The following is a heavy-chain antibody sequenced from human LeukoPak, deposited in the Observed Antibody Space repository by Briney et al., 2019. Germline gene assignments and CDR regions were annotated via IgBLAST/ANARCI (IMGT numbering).Heavy chain of an antibody. CDR3: AAMTTVTMYSYFFDS. CDR1: GDSMSDYF. Sequence: PSETLSLTCTVSGDSMSDYFWTWVRQPPGKGLEWLGYAADSGRTNYNPSLKSRVTISVDSSTNHFSLRLTSVTAADTAIYYCAAMTTVTMYSYFFDSWGQGTLLTVSS. J-gene: IGHJ4*02. V-gene: IGHV4-59*01. D-gene: IGHD4-17*01. CDR2: AADSGRT.